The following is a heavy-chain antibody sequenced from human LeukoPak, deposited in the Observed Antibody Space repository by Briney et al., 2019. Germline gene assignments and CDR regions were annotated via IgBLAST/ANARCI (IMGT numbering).Heavy chain of an antibody. CDR2: IRYDGSNK. CDR3: AKDNVRRAQVQLERRGGFDI. Sequence: PGGSLRLSCAASGFTFSSYGMHWVRQAPGKGLEWVAFIRYDGSNKYYADSVKGRFTISRDNSKNTLYLQMNSLRAEDTAVYYCAKDNVRRAQVQLERRGGFDIWGQGTMVTVSS. D-gene: IGHD1-1*01. V-gene: IGHV3-30*02. CDR1: GFTFSSYG. J-gene: IGHJ3*02.